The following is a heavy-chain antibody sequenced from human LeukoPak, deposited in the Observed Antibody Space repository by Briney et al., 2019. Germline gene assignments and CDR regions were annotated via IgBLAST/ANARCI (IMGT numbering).Heavy chain of an antibody. CDR2: ISSSSSYI. CDR3: ARVIRGSYVPAFDI. CDR1: GFTFSSYS. J-gene: IGHJ3*02. Sequence: PGGSLRLSCAASGFTFSSYSMNWVRQAPGKGLEWVSSISSSSSYIYYADSVKGRFTISRDNAKNSLYLQMNSLRAEDTAVYYCARVIRGSYVPAFDIWGQGTMVTVSS. V-gene: IGHV3-21*01. D-gene: IGHD1-26*01.